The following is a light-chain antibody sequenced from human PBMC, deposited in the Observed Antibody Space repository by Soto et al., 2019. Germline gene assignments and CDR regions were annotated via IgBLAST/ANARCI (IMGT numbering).Light chain of an antibody. Sequence: EVVLTQSPATLSLSPGERATLSCRASQSVSSYLAWYQQKPGQAPRLLIYDASNRATGIPARFSGSGSGTEFTLTISSLEPGDFAVYYCQQRSNWPPVFGGGTKVEIK. J-gene: IGKJ4*01. CDR1: QSVSSY. CDR2: DAS. CDR3: QQRSNWPPV. V-gene: IGKV3-11*01.